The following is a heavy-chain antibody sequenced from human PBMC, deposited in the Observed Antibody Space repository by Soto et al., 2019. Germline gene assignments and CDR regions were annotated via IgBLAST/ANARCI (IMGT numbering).Heavy chain of an antibody. V-gene: IGHV4-34*01. J-gene: IGHJ4*02. CDR3: ARGLQGGSSTCCYLDY. Sequence: SETLSLTCAVYGGSFSGYYWSWIRQPPGKGLEWIGEINHSGSTNYNPSLKSRVTISVDTSKNQFSLKLSSVTAADTAVYYCARGLQGGSSTCCYLDYWGQGTLVTVSS. D-gene: IGHD2-2*01. CDR2: INHSGST. CDR1: GGSFSGYY.